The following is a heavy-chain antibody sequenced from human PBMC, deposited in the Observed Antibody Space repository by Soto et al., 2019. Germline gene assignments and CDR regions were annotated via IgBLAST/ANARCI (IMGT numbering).Heavy chain of an antibody. V-gene: IGHV1-18*01. CDR1: GYNFTDHG. CDR2: ISPYNGNT. J-gene: IGHJ6*01. Sequence: QVQLLQSGGEVKKPGASVKVSCKTSGYNFTDHGLSWVRQAPGQGLEWLGWISPYNGNTKYAQQFQGRVTITTDPSTRTPAMEVRSLRPDDTAVYYGARVIAARPDYGMDIWGQGTTVTV. D-gene: IGHD6-6*01. CDR3: ARVIAARPDYGMDI.